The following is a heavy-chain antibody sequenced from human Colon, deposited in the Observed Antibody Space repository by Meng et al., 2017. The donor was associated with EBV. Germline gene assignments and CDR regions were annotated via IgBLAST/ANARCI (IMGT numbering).Heavy chain of an antibody. V-gene: IGHV4-4*02. D-gene: IGHD4-17*01. CDR2: VYHDGST. Sequence: VPLLDPGPGLVRLSVTLSLTCAVSVASITSDNGWWSGVRQPPGKALEWLGEVYHDGSTNYSPSVQSRVTISMDKSKNQFSLKLTSVNAADTAVYYCAREDDYGDYVAYWGQGILVTVSS. CDR1: VASITSDNGW. J-gene: IGHJ4*02. CDR3: AREDDYGDYVAY.